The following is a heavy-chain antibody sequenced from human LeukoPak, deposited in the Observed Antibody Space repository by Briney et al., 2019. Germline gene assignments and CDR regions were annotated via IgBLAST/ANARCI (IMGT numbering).Heavy chain of an antibody. CDR2: IKTDGTYT. CDR1: GFTFSRYR. V-gene: IGHV3-74*01. J-gene: IGHJ6*02. CDR3: ASEEGGLDV. Sequence: GGSLRLSCAASGFTFSRYRMHWVRQAPGKGLVWVSRIKTDGTYTSYADSVKGRFTISRDNAKSTLYLQMNALRGEDTAVYYCASEEGGLDVWGQGTTVTVSS.